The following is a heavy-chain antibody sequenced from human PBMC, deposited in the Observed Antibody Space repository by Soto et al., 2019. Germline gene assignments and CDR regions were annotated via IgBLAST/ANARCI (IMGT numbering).Heavy chain of an antibody. CDR1: GFPFSSYA. Sequence: EVQLLESGGGLVQPGGSLGLSCAASGFPFSSYAMTWVRQAPGKGLEWVSLISGSGGSTYYADSVKGWFTISRDNSRDTLYLQMNSLRAEDTAVYYCAKVHGSGSYNNFPDYWGQGTLVTVSS. D-gene: IGHD3-10*01. CDR2: ISGSGGST. V-gene: IGHV3-23*01. CDR3: AKVHGSGSYNNFPDY. J-gene: IGHJ4*02.